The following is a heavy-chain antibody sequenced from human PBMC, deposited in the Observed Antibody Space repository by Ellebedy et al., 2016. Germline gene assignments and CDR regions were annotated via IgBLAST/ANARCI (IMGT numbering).Heavy chain of an antibody. CDR2: IYYSGTT. CDR1: GGSISSDY. CDR3: ARDKDYSSTKGGFDP. J-gene: IGHJ5*02. V-gene: IGHV4-59*01. Sequence: SETLSLXCTVSGGSISSDYWTWIRQPPGKGLEWIGYIYYSGTTNYNPSLKSRVTISADTSKNQFSLKLSSVTAADTAVYYCARDKDYSSTKGGFDPWGQGTLVTVSS. D-gene: IGHD3-10*01.